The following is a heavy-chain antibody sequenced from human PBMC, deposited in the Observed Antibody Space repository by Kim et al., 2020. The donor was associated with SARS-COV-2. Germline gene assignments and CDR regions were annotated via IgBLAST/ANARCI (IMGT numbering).Heavy chain of an antibody. CDR2: ISGSGTII. J-gene: IGHJ4*01. V-gene: IGHV3-11*01. CDR1: GFNFNDFY. D-gene: IGHD1-26*01. Sequence: GGSLRLSCVASGFNFNDFYLSWIRQPPGKGLEWVAYISGSGTIIDYADSVKGRFAISRDNVKSSLHLQMDSLRDEDTAIYYCARQVRGGGGATNYWGQGT. CDR3: ARQVRGGGGATNY.